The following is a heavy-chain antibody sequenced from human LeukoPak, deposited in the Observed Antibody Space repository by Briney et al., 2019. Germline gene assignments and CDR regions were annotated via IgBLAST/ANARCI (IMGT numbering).Heavy chain of an antibody. CDR1: GFSFSSYA. Sequence: GGSLRLSCAASGFSFSSYAMSWVRQAPGKGLEWVSAISGSGGSTYYADSVKGRFTISRDNAKNPLYLQMNSLRAEDTAVYYCAREWDVVVVVAASGYYYGMDVWGQGTTVTVSS. J-gene: IGHJ6*02. V-gene: IGHV3-23*01. CDR2: ISGSGGST. CDR3: AREWDVVVVVAASGYYYGMDV. D-gene: IGHD2-15*01.